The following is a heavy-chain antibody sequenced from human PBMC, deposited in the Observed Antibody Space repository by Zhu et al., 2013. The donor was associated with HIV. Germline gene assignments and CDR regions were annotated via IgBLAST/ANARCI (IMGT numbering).Heavy chain of an antibody. D-gene: IGHD2-2*01. V-gene: IGHV1-69*01. CDR3: ARGVVVVPAATDDGAFDI. CDR1: GGTFSSYA. J-gene: IGHJ3*02. CDR2: IIPIFGTA. Sequence: QVQLVQSGAEVKKPGSSVKVSCKASGGTFSSYAISWVRQAPGQGLEWMGGIIPIFGTANYAQKFQGRVTITADESTSTAYMELSSLRSEDTAVYYCARGVVVVPAATDDGAFDIWGQGTMVTVSS.